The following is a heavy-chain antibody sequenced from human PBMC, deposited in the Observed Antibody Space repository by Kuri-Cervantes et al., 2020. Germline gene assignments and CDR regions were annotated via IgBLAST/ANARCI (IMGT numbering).Heavy chain of an antibody. CDR2: LNWNGGST. CDR3: AKDTESWNYDFSYFDY. Sequence: GESLKISCAVSGFIFDDYGMSWVRQAPGKGLEWVSGLNWNGGSTAYADSVKGRFTISRDNVRSSLYLQMNSLRVEDTALYYCAKDTESWNYDFSYFDYWGQGTLVTVSS. J-gene: IGHJ4*02. CDR1: GFIFDDYG. D-gene: IGHD1-7*01. V-gene: IGHV3-20*04.